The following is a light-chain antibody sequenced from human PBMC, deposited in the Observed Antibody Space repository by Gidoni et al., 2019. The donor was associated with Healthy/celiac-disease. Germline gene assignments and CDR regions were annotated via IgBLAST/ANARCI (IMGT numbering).Light chain of an antibody. Sequence: AIRMTLSPSSFSASTGDRVTITCRASQGISSYLAWYQQKPGKAPKLLISAASTLQSGVPSRFSGSGSGTDFTLTISCLQSEDFATYDCQQYYSYPPTFGQGTKVEIK. CDR3: QQYYSYPPT. CDR2: AAS. J-gene: IGKJ1*01. V-gene: IGKV1-8*01. CDR1: QGISSY.